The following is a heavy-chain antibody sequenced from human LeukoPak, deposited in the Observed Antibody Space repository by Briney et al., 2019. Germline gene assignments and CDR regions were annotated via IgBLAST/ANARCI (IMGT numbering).Heavy chain of an antibody. J-gene: IGHJ4*02. CDR1: GFTFSSYS. V-gene: IGHV3-23*01. Sequence: PGGSLRLSCAASGFTFSSYSMNWVRQAPGKGLEWVSAISGSGGSTYYADSVKGRFTISRDNSKNTLYLQMNSLRAEDTAVYYCAKSGRSGSYYDFDYWGQGTLVTVSS. D-gene: IGHD1-26*01. CDR3: AKSGRSGSYYDFDY. CDR2: ISGSGGST.